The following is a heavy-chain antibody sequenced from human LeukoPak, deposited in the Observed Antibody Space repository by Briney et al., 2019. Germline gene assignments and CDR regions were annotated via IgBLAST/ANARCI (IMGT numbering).Heavy chain of an antibody. V-gene: IGHV4-39*01. CDR2: IYYTGSP. CDR3: ARPGNWNYRWDY. D-gene: IGHD1-7*01. Sequence: PSETLSLTCTVSGGSISSSNYYWGWLRQPPGKGLEWIGSIYYTGSPYYNPSLTSRVIISVNTSKNQFSLKVSSVTAADTAVYYCARPGNWNYRWDYCGQGILVTVSS. J-gene: IGHJ4*02. CDR1: GGSISSSNYY.